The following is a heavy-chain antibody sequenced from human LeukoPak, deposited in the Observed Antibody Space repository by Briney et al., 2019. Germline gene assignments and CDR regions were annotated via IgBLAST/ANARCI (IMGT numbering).Heavy chain of an antibody. V-gene: IGHV3-74*01. CDR1: GFTFSSYW. J-gene: IGHJ6*03. CDR3: ARPYSSSDYYYYSYMGV. D-gene: IGHD6-6*01. CDR2: INTDGSST. Sequence: PGGSLRLSCAASGFTFSSYWMHWVRQAPGKGLVWVSRINTDGSSTSYADSVKGRFTISRDNAKNTLYLQMNSLRAEDTAVYYCARPYSSSDYYYYSYMGVWGKGTTVPSP.